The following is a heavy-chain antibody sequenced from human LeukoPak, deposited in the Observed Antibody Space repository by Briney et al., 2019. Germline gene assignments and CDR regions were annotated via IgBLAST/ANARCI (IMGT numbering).Heavy chain of an antibody. Sequence: ASVKVSCKASGYTFTSYYMHWVRQAPGQGLEWMGIINPSGGSTSYAQKFQGRVTMTRDTSISTAYMELSRLRSDDTAVYYCARVRGEKGAGTFDYWGQGTLVTVSS. J-gene: IGHJ4*02. CDR1: GYTFTSYY. CDR3: ARVRGEKGAGTFDY. D-gene: IGHD6-13*01. CDR2: INPSGGST. V-gene: IGHV1-46*01.